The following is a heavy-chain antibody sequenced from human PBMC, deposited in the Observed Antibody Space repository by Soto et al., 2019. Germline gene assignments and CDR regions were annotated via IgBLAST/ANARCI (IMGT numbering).Heavy chain of an antibody. CDR1: GGTFSSYT. CDR2: IIPILGIA. D-gene: IGHD6-19*01. Sequence: QVQLVQSGAEVKKPGSSVKVSCKASGGTFSSYTISWVRQAPGQGLEWMGRIIPILGIANYAQKFQGRVTITADKSTSTAYMELSSRRSEETAVYYCAGGSNGSGWYGGAFDIWGQGTMVTVSS. J-gene: IGHJ3*02. V-gene: IGHV1-69*02. CDR3: AGGSNGSGWYGGAFDI.